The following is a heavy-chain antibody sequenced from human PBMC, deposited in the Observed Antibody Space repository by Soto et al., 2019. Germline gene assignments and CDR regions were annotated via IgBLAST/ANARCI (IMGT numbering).Heavy chain of an antibody. J-gene: IGHJ4*02. V-gene: IGHV3-23*01. CDR1: GFTFSSYA. CDR2: ISGSGGST. D-gene: IGHD6-19*01. Sequence: EVQLLESGGGLVQPGGSPRLSCAASGFTFSSYAMSWVRQAPGKGLEWVSAISGSGGSTYYADSVKGRFTISRDNSKNTLYLQMNSLRAEDTAVYYCAKDPGASSDWHGGLYWGQGTLVTVSS. CDR3: AKDPGASSDWHGGLY.